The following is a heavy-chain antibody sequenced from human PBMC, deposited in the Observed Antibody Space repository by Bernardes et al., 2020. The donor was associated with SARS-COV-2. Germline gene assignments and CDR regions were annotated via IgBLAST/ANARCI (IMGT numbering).Heavy chain of an antibody. CDR1: GGSFSGYY. CDR2: INQSGSP. J-gene: IGHJ4*02. D-gene: IGHD4-17*01. Sequence: SETLSLTCVVYGGSFSGYYWTWIRQSPEKGLEWVGEINQSGSPNYNPSLKGRVTMSIDTSKNQFSLKLTSLTAADTAIYYCARAMTTVTAEFFDFWGQGTLVTVSS. CDR3: ARAMTTVTAEFFDF. V-gene: IGHV4-34*01.